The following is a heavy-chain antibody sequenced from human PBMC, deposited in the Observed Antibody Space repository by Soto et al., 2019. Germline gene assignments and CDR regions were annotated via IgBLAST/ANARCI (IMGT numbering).Heavy chain of an antibody. V-gene: IGHV1-3*01. CDR3: ARDRGHYDILTGYDY. CDR2: INAGNGNT. D-gene: IGHD3-9*01. Sequence: GGSVKVSCKASGYTFTSYAMHWVRQAPGQRLEWMGWINAGNGNTKYSQKFQGRVTITRDTSASTAYMELSSLRSEDTAVYYCARDRGHYDILTGYDYWGQGTLVTVSS. J-gene: IGHJ4*02. CDR1: GYTFTSYA.